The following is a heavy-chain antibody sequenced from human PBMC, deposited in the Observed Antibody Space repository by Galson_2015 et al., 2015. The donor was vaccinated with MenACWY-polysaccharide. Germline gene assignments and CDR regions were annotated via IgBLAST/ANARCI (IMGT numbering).Heavy chain of an antibody. CDR3: AKSLSVAVTWATFDL. D-gene: IGHD6-19*01. V-gene: IGHV3-23*01. CDR1: GFTFNTYA. Sequence: SLRLSCAASGFTFNTYAMGWVRQAPGKGLDWVSVISSSGGRAYYTDSVKGRFTISRDNSKNTMYMEMTSLRAEDTAVYYCAKSLSVAVTWATFDLWGLGTMVTVSS. J-gene: IGHJ3*01. CDR2: ISSSGGRA.